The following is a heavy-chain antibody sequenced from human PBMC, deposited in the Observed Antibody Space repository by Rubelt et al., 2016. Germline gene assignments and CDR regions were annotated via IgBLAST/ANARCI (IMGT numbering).Heavy chain of an antibody. Sequence: GRSLRLSCTTSGFTCGDYAMSWFRQAPGKGLEWVGFIRGKTYGGTTEYAAAVKGRFSISRDDSKSIAYLQMNSLKIEDTAVYYCKTEGIVAAGTRDHAVVDIWGQGTMVSVSS. J-gene: IGHJ3*02. CDR1: GFTCGDYA. V-gene: IGHV3-49*03. D-gene: IGHD6-25*01. CDR2: IRGKTYGGTT. CDR3: KTEGIVAAGTRDHAVVDI.